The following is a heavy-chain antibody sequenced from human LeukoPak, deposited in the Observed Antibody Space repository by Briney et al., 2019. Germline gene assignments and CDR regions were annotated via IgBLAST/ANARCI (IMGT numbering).Heavy chain of an antibody. CDR1: GGTFSSYA. CDR2: IIPIFGTA. CDR3: ARDLAEGRHKWLPHYYYYYYMDV. V-gene: IGHV1-69*06. J-gene: IGHJ6*03. Sequence: GASVKVSCKASGGTFSSYAISWVRQAPGQGLEWMGGIIPIFGTANYAQKFQGRVTITADKSTSTAYMELSSLRSEDTAVYYCARDLAEGRHKWLPHYYYYYYMDVWGKGTTVTVSS. D-gene: IGHD5-12*01.